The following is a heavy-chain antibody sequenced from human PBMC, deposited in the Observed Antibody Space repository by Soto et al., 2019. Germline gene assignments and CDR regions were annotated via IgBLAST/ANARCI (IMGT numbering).Heavy chain of an antibody. V-gene: IGHV3-30*18. CDR3: AKDPQPPWYYYDSSAAGHYFDY. Sequence: PGGSLRLSCAASGFXFSSYGMHWVRQAPGKGLEWVAVISYDGSNKYYADSVKGRFTISRDNSKNTLYLQMNSLRAEDTAVYYCAKDPQPPWYYYDSSAAGHYFDYWGQGTLVTVSS. CDR2: ISYDGSNK. J-gene: IGHJ4*02. D-gene: IGHD3-22*01. CDR1: GFXFSSYG.